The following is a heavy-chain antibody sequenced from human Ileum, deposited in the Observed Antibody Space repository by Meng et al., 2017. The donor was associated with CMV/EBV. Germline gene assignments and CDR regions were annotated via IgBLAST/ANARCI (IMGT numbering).Heavy chain of an antibody. J-gene: IGHJ3*02. Sequence: GGSLRLSCAASGFSVSSNYMTWVRQAPGKGLEWVSSLYRDGSTYYADSVTGRFTISRDNSKNTLYLQMNSLRVEDTAKYYCVRDWSGVLSQGDNAFDIWGQGTRVTGSS. CDR2: LYRDGST. CDR3: VRDWSGVLSQGDNAFDI. D-gene: IGHD3-3*01. CDR1: GFSVSSNY. V-gene: IGHV3-53*01.